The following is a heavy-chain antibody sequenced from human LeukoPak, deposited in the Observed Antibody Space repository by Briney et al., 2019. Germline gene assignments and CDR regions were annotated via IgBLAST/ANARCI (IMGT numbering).Heavy chain of an antibody. CDR2: IYHSGST. CDR3: ARDPSSGSGSSYNWFDP. J-gene: IGHJ5*02. D-gene: IGHD3-10*01. CDR1: GGSISSSNW. Sequence: PSETLSLTCAVSGGSISSSNWWSWVRQPPGKGLEWIGEIYHSGSTNYNPSLKSRVTISVDKSKNQFSLKLSSVTAADTAVYYCARDPSSGSGSSYNWFDPWGQGTLVTVSS. V-gene: IGHV4-4*02.